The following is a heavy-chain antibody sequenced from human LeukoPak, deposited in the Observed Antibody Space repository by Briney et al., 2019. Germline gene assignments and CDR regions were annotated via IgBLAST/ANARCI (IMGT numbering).Heavy chain of an antibody. J-gene: IGHJ4*02. Sequence: SETLSLTCTVSGGSISSYYWSWIRQPPGKGLEWVGYIYYSGSTNYNPSLKSRVTISVDTSKNQFSLKLSSVTAADTAVYYCARNDYSNYGPLDYWGQGTLVTVSS. CDR3: ARNDYSNYGPLDY. CDR2: IYYSGST. V-gene: IGHV4-59*08. CDR1: GGSISSYY. D-gene: IGHD4-11*01.